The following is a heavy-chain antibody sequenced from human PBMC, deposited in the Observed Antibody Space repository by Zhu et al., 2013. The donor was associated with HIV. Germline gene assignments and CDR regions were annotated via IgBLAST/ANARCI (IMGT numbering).Heavy chain of an antibody. CDR2: VNPYNGVV. CDR3: ARDQLRLRFDY. Sequence: QLIQSGLSEKPGDSVKLSCQTSGFIFTSVGYSWVRQAPGQRFEWIAWVNPYNGVVRAAQKLEDRLFLAKDQSRSTVYMELKDLRPDDTAIYYCARDQLRLRFDYWGLGTQVTIS. V-gene: IGHV1-18*04. J-gene: IGHJ4*02. D-gene: IGHD1-1*01. CDR1: GFIFTSVG.